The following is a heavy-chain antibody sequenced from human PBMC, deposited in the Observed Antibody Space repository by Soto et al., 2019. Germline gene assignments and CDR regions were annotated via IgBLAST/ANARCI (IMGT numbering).Heavy chain of an antibody. Sequence: QVQLVQSGAEVKKPGSSVKVSCKASGGTFSSYAISWVRQAPGQGLEWMGGIIPTFGTANYAQRFQGRVTITADESTSTAYMELSSRRSEDTAVYYCAREKLDCSGGSCYHYYYYGMDVWGQGTTVTVSS. CDR3: AREKLDCSGGSCYHYYYYGMDV. J-gene: IGHJ6*02. V-gene: IGHV1-69*12. CDR1: GGTFSSYA. D-gene: IGHD2-15*01. CDR2: IIPTFGTA.